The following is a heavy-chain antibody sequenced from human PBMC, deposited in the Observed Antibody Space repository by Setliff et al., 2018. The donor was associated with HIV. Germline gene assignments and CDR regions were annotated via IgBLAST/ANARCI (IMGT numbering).Heavy chain of an antibody. J-gene: IGHJ4*02. V-gene: IGHV3-43D*03. CDR3: AKASTKWAVGSVAGYFDY. Sequence: GGSLRLSCAASGFTLDDYAMHWVRQVPGKGLEWVSFISWDGTTTFYADSVKGRFTISRDNSEHSLYLQMNSLRAEDSALYYCAKASTKWAVGSVAGYFDYWGQGALVTVSS. CDR2: ISWDGTTT. D-gene: IGHD1-26*01. CDR1: GFTLDDYA.